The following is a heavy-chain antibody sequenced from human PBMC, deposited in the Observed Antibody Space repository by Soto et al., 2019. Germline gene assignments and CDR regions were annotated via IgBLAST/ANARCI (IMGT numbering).Heavy chain of an antibody. CDR1: GYTFTSYA. CDR2: INAGNGNT. J-gene: IGHJ4*02. CDR3: ASVRNNWNYLLLFDY. D-gene: IGHD1-7*01. Sequence: QVQLVQSGAEVKKPGASVKVSCKASGYTFTSYAMHWVRQAPGQRLEWMGWINAGNGNTKYSQKFQGRVTITRDTTASTAYTELSSLRSEDTAVYYCASVRNNWNYLLLFDYWGQGTLVTVSS. V-gene: IGHV1-3*01.